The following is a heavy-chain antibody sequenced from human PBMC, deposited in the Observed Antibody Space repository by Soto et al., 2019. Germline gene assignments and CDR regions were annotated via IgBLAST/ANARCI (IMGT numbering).Heavy chain of an antibody. D-gene: IGHD2-15*01. CDR3: ARAPYTSDLLFYLDY. J-gene: IGHJ4*02. V-gene: IGHV1-46*01. CDR2: INPYGGDT. CDR1: GYTFTYYH. Sequence: ASVKVSCKASGYTFTYYHVHWVRQAPGQGLEWMGIINPYGGDTTYAQKFQGRVTMTRDTSTSTVYMELSSLRSEDTALYYCARAPYTSDLLFYLDYWGQGALVTVSS.